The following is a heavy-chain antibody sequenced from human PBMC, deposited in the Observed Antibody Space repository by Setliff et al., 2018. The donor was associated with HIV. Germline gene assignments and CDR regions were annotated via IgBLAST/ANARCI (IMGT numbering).Heavy chain of an antibody. D-gene: IGHD6-19*01. CDR1: GGSISSGTYF. V-gene: IGHV4-61*09. Sequence: PSETLSLTCNVSGGSISSGTYFWSWIRQPAGKGLEWIGHIHTSGNANYNPSLNSRVTISVDTSKNHFSLKLSSVTAADTAVYYCARSLLPSITVAGTIGYWGQGSLVTVSS. CDR3: ARSLLPSITVAGTIGY. CDR2: IHTSGNA. J-gene: IGHJ4*02.